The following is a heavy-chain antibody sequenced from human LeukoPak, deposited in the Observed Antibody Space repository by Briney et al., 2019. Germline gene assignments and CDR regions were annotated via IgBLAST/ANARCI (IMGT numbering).Heavy chain of an antibody. CDR1: GYIFSGYY. CDR3: ARDNGDILTGYYPYYYYYMDV. J-gene: IGHJ6*03. CDR2: INPSSGGA. V-gene: IGHV1-2*02. D-gene: IGHD3-9*01. Sequence: ASVKVSCKASGYIFSGYYLHWVRQAPGQGLEWMGWINPSSGGADYAQKFQGRVTMTRDTSISTAYMELSRLRSDDTAVYYCARDNGDILTGYYPYYYYYMDVWGKGTTVTISS.